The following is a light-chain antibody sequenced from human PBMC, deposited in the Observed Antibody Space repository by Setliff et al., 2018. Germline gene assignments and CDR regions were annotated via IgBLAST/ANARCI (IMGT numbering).Light chain of an antibody. CDR3: SSYTSIGTLIV. J-gene: IGLJ2*01. Sequence: QSVLTQPASVSGSPGQSIGISCTGSNSDVGGHNYVSWYQQHPGKAPKLLISDVSHRPSGVSIRFSGSKSGNTASLTISGLQAEDEADYYCSSYTSIGTLIVFGGGTKVTV. V-gene: IGLV2-14*03. CDR2: DVS. CDR1: NSDVGGHNY.